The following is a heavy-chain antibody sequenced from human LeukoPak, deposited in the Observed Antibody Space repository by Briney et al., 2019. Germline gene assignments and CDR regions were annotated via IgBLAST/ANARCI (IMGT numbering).Heavy chain of an antibody. V-gene: IGHV7-4-1*02. D-gene: IGHD6-13*01. CDR1: GYTFTSYA. CDR2: INTNTGNP. Sequence: ASVKVSCKASGYTFTSYAMNWVRQPPGQGLEWMGWINTNTGNPTYAQGLTGRFVFSLDSSVSTAYLQISSLRAEGNAVYYCASLAAAGTPFDYWGQGTLVTVSS. CDR3: ASLAAAGTPFDY. J-gene: IGHJ4*02.